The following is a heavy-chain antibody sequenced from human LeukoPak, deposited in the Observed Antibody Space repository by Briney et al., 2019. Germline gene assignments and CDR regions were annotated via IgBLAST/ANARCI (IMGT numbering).Heavy chain of an antibody. V-gene: IGHV4-30-2*01. Sequence: TSQTLSLTCAVSGGSISSGGYSWSWIRQPPGKGLEWIGYFYHSGSTYYNPSLKSRVTISVDRSKNQFSLKLSSVTAADTAVYYCARAQTQGYFYYYYMDVWGKGTTVTVSS. J-gene: IGHJ6*03. CDR3: ARAQTQGYFYYYYMDV. CDR2: FYHSGST. CDR1: GGSISSGGYS.